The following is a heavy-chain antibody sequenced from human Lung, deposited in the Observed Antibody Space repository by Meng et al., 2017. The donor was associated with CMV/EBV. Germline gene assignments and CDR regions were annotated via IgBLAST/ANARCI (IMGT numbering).Heavy chain of an antibody. CDR1: GFTPKYYG. CDR2: IHFDGSNE. Sequence: GGSLRPXCAASGFTPKYYGMHWVRQAPGKGVEWVAFIHFDGSNEHYADSVTGRFTISRDNHKNLLYLEMNSLRVEDTAVYYCAKAVFGVGIDYWGQGTVVTVSS. D-gene: IGHD3-3*01. J-gene: IGHJ4*02. V-gene: IGHV3-30*02. CDR3: AKAVFGVGIDY.